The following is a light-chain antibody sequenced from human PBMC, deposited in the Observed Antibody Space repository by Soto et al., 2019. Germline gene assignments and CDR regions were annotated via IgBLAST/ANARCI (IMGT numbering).Light chain of an antibody. Sequence: EIVLTQSPATLSLSPGERATLSCRASQSVGTYLAWYQQKPGQAPRLLIYDASNRATGIPARFSASGSGTDFTLTISGLEPEDFAVYYCQQRTNWPPLTFGGGNKVEIK. CDR3: QQRTNWPPLT. J-gene: IGKJ4*01. CDR1: QSVGTY. CDR2: DAS. V-gene: IGKV3-11*01.